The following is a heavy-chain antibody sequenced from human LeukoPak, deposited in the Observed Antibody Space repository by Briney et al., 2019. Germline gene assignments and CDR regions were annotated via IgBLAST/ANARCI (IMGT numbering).Heavy chain of an antibody. CDR3: ARRDGWFDP. CDR1: GFSLSTSGVS. Sequence: ESGPTLVNPTQTLTLTCTFSGFSLSTSGVSVGWIRQPPGKALEWLALIYWNGDKRYSPSLRSRLTITKDTSKSQVVLTMTNMDPVDTATYYCARRDGWFDPWGQGTLVTVSS. V-gene: IGHV2-5*01. J-gene: IGHJ5*02. CDR2: IYWNGDK.